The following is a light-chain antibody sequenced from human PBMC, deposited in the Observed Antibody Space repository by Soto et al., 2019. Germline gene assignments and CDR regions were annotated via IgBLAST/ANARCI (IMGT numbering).Light chain of an antibody. CDR2: EGS. J-gene: IGLJ2*01. Sequence: QSVLTQPASVSGSPGQSITISCTGTSSDVGSYNLVSWYQQHPGKAPKAMIYEGSKRPSGVSNRFSGSKSGNTASLTISGLQAEDEADYYCCSYAGSSTFVVFGGGTKVTVL. CDR3: CSYAGSSTFVV. V-gene: IGLV2-23*03. CDR1: SSDVGSYNL.